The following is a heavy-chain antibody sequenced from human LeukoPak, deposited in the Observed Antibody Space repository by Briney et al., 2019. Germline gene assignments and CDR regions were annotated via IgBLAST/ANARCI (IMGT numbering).Heavy chain of an antibody. D-gene: IGHD6-19*01. CDR3: AKAATLYSSGWYTGMDV. CDR2: ISWDGGST. Sequence: GGSLRLSCAASGFTFDDYAMHWARQAPGKVLEWVSLISWDGGSTYYADSVKGRFTISRDNSKNSLYLQMNSLRAEDTALYYCAKAATLYSSGWYTGMDVWGKGTTVTVSS. V-gene: IGHV3-43D*03. CDR1: GFTFDDYA. J-gene: IGHJ6*04.